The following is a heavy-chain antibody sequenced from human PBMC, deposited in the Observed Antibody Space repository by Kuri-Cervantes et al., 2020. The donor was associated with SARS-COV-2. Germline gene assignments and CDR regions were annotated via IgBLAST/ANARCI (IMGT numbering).Heavy chain of an antibody. CDR3: ARHEREGATSYSFDY. D-gene: IGHD1-26*01. J-gene: IGHJ4*02. CDR1: AGSISSSSYY. CDR2: MYYSGST. V-gene: IGHV4-39*01. Sequence: SETLSLTCTVSAGSISSSSYYWGWIRQPPGKGLEWIGSMYYSGSTYYNPSLKSRVTISVDTSKNQFSLKLSSVTAADTAVYYCARHEREGATSYSFDYWGQGTLVTVSS.